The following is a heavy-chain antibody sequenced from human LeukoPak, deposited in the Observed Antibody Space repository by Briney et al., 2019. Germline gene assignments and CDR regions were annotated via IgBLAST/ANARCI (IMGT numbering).Heavy chain of an antibody. CDR2: VSADNGET. Sequence: ASVKVSCKASGYSFNTYGISWVRQAPGQGLEWMGWVSADNGETNYAQKFQGRVTMTTDTSTSTAYMELRSLRSDDTAVYYCARDYQLLLLWDCFAPWGQGTLVSVSS. D-gene: IGHD2-2*01. V-gene: IGHV1-18*01. J-gene: IGHJ5*02. CDR1: GYSFNTYG. CDR3: ARDYQLLLLWDCFAP.